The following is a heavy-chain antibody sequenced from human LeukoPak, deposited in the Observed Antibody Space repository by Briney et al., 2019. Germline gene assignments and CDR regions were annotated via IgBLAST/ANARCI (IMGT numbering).Heavy chain of an antibody. CDR2: INPSGGST. V-gene: IGHV1-46*01. CDR3: ARVRGEGYYFTY. J-gene: IGHJ4*02. D-gene: IGHD2/OR15-2a*01. Sequence: ASVTVSCKASGYTFTVYYMHWVRQAPGQGLEWMGGINPSGGSTSYSQKFQGRLTMTRDTSTSTVYMELSSLRSEATAVYYCARVRGEGYYFTYWGQGTLLTAPS. CDR1: GYTFTVYY.